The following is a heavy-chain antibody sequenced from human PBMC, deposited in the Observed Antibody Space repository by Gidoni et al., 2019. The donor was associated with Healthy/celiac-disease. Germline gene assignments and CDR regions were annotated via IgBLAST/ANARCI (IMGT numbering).Heavy chain of an antibody. CDR1: GFTVSSNY. J-gene: IGHJ2*01. Sequence: EVQLVESGGGLVQPGGSLRLSCAASGFTVSSNYMSWVRQAPGKGLEWVSVIYSGGSTYYADSVKGRFTISRDNSKNTLYLQMNSLRAEDTAVYYCARDRHSSATNYWYFDLWGRGTLVTVSS. V-gene: IGHV3-66*02. D-gene: IGHD6-25*01. CDR3: ARDRHSSATNYWYFDL. CDR2: IYSGGST.